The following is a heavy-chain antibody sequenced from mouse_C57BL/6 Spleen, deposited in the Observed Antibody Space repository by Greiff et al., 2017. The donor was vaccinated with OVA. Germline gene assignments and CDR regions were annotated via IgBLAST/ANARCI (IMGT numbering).Heavy chain of an antibody. V-gene: IGHV1-50*01. Sequence: QVHVKQPGAELVKPGASVKLSCKASGYTFTSYWMQWVKQRPGQGLEWIGEIDPSDSYTNYNQKFKGKATLTVDTSSSTAYMQLSSLTSEDSAVYYCARWDYSNFYFDYWGQGTTLTVSS. CDR3: ARWDYSNFYFDY. CDR1: GYTFTSYW. J-gene: IGHJ2*01. D-gene: IGHD2-5*01. CDR2: IDPSDSYT.